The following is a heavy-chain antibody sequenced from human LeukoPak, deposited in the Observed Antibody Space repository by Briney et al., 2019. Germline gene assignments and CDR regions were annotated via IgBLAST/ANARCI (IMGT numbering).Heavy chain of an antibody. D-gene: IGHD1-26*01. V-gene: IGHV4-34*01. J-gene: IGHJ6*03. Sequence: PSETLSLTCTVYGGSFSDYFWTWIRQSPGKGLEWIGDINHSGNTNYNPSLKSRVTISVDTSKNQFSLNLTSGTAADTAVYFCARGRRLVGAQRPLYFYYYYFAVWGKGTTVTVSS. CDR2: INHSGNT. CDR1: GGSFSDYF. CDR3: ARGRRLVGAQRPLYFYYYYFAV.